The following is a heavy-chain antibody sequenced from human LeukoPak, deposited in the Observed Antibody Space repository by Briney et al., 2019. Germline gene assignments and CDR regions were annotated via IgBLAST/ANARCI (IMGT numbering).Heavy chain of an antibody. J-gene: IGHJ4*02. CDR1: GFTFSAFG. CDR2: TRYDGSDK. CDR3: AKEGRRYSSSWGRIDY. V-gene: IGHV3-30*02. D-gene: IGHD6-13*01. Sequence: GGSLRLSCATSGFTFSAFGMHWVRQAPGKGLEWVAFTRYDGSDKFHVDSVKGRFTISRDNSKNTLYLQMNSLRPEDTAVYYCAKEGRRYSSSWGRIDYWGQGTLVTVSS.